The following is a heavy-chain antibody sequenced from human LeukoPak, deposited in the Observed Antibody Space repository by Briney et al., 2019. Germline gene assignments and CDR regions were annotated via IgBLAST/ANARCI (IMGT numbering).Heavy chain of an antibody. D-gene: IGHD4-23*01. V-gene: IGHV3-48*01. CDR3: ARGRPHGNDY. J-gene: IGHJ4*02. CDR2: ISSVTTTI. CDR1: GFTLSSYS. Sequence: GGSLRLSCAASGFTLSSYSMNWVRQAPGKGLEWISYISSVTTTIYYADSVKGRFTISRDSAKNSLYLQMNSLRVEDTAVYYCARGRPHGNDYWGQGTLVTVSS.